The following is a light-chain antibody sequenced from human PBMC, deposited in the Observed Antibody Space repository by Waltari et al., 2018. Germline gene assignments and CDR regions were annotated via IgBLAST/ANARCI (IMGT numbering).Light chain of an antibody. V-gene: IGLV2-11*01. J-gene: IGLJ3*02. Sequence: QSALTQPRSVSGSPGHSVTISCTETSSDVGGYDYVSWYQQHPGKAPKLVIYDVNKRPSGVPYRLSGSKSGNTASLTISGLQADDEADYNCCSYAGRATWAFGGGTKLTVL. CDR3: CSYAGRATWA. CDR1: SSDVGGYDY. CDR2: DVN.